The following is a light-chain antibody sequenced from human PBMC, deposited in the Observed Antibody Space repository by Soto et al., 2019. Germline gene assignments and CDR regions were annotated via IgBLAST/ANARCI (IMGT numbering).Light chain of an antibody. CDR1: QSVSNN. Sequence: EIVMTQSPATLSVSPGERATLSCRASQSVSNNLAWYQQRLGQAPRLLIHGASTRATGIPARFGGSGSGTEFTLTISSLQSEDFAVYYCQQRSYGYTFGQGTKLEI. CDR3: QQRSYGYT. CDR2: GAS. J-gene: IGKJ2*01. V-gene: IGKV3-15*01.